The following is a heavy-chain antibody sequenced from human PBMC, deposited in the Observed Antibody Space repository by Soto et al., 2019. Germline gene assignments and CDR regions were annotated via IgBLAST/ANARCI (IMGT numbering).Heavy chain of an antibody. CDR3: ARYTDSSGYNPWGMDV. J-gene: IGHJ6*02. CDR2: SYHSGSS. CDR1: GGSINSAGHS. D-gene: IGHD3-22*01. Sequence: PSETLSLTCTVSGGSINSAGHSWGWVRQSPGKGLEWIGYSYHSGSSYYNPSLKSRVTISVDTSKNQFSLKLSSVTAADTAVYYCARYTDSSGYNPWGMDVWGQGTTVTVSS. V-gene: IGHV4-30-2*05.